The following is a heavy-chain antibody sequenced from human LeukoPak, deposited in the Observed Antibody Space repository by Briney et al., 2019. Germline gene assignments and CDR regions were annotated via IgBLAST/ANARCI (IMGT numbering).Heavy chain of an antibody. V-gene: IGHV3-30*03. D-gene: IGHD3-10*01. CDR2: ISHDGNNK. Sequence: GGSLRLSCAASGFPFSDYGMYWVRQAPGKGLEWLAVISHDGNNKYYADSAKGRITISRDNSMNTLYLQMNSLRAEDTAVYYCARSPLRGSGSYYPNYYYYYMDVWGKGTTVTISS. CDR3: ARSPLRGSGSYYPNYYYYYMDV. J-gene: IGHJ6*03. CDR1: GFPFSDYG.